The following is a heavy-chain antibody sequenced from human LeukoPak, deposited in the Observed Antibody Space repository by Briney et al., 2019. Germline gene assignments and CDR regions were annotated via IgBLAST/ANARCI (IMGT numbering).Heavy chain of an antibody. Sequence: SETLSLTCTVSGGSISSYYWSWIRQPAGKGLEWIGRIYTSGSTNYNPSLKSRVTMSVDTSKNQFSLKLSSVTAADTAVYYCARSGRGYSGYLTSYYYYYMDVWGKGTTVTVSS. CDR2: IYTSGST. V-gene: IGHV4-4*07. D-gene: IGHD5-12*01. CDR1: GGSISSYY. J-gene: IGHJ6*03. CDR3: ARSGRGYSGYLTSYYYYYMDV.